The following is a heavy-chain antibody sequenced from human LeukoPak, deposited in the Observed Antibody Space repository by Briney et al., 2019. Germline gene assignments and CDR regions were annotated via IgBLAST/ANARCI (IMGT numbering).Heavy chain of an antibody. CDR2: IRQDGSEK. V-gene: IGHV3-7*01. CDR3: ARENRSTSCCFDY. J-gene: IGHJ4*02. D-gene: IGHD2-2*01. Sequence: PGGSLRLSCAASGFTFSSYWMSWVRQAPGKGLEWVANIRQDGSEKYYVDSVKGQFTISRDNAKNSLYLQMTSLRAADTAVYYCARENRSTSCCFDYWGQGTLVTVSS. CDR1: GFTFSSYW.